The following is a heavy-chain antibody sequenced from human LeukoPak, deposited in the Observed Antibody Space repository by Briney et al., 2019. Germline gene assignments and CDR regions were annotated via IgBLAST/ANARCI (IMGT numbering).Heavy chain of an antibody. CDR2: IYSGGST. CDR1: SGFA. V-gene: IGHV3-66*01. CDR3: ARDLTR. J-gene: IGHJ4*02. Sequence: GGSLRLSCAAFSGFAMSWVRQAPGKRLEWVSVIYSGGSTYYADSVKGRFTISRDNSKNTLYLQMNSLRAEDTAVYYCARDLTRWGQGTLVTVSS. D-gene: IGHD1-1*01.